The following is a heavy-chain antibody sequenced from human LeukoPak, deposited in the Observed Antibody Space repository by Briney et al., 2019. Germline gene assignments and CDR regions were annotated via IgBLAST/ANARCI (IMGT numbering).Heavy chain of an antibody. D-gene: IGHD6-13*01. Sequence: KPSETLSLTCAVYGGSFSGYYWSWIRQPPGKGLEWIGEINHSGSTNYNPSLKSRVTISVDTSKTQFSLKLSSVTAADTAVYYCASPGIAAAGTRYFDYWGQGTLVTVPS. V-gene: IGHV4-34*01. CDR3: ASPGIAAAGTRYFDY. CDR2: INHSGST. CDR1: GGSFSGYY. J-gene: IGHJ4*02.